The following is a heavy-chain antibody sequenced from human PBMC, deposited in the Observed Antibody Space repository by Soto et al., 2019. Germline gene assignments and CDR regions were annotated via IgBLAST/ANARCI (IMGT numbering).Heavy chain of an antibody. CDR1: GFTFSSYG. CDR3: ARTSQLLRHDAFDI. V-gene: IGHV3-30*03. CDR2: ISYDGNNK. Sequence: PGGSLRLSCAASGFTFSSYGMHWVRQAPGKGLEWVALISYDGNNKYYTDSVKGRFTISRDNAENSLYLQMNSLRPEDTAVYYCARTSQLLRHDAFDIWGQGTMVTVSS. D-gene: IGHD2-2*01. J-gene: IGHJ3*02.